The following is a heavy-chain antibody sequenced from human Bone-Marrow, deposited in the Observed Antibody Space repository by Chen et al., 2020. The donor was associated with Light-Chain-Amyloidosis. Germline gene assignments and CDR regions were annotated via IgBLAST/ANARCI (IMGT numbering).Heavy chain of an antibody. D-gene: IGHD3-10*01. CDR2: ISWNSGVK. V-gene: IGHV3-9*01. CDR3: AKDKGGSMGFGMDV. CDR1: GFTFDDYV. Sequence: VQLVESGGGVVQPGESLRLSCEASGFTFDDYVMHWVRQAPGKGLEWVSGISWNSGVKGYVDSVRGRFTISRDGVKNSLYLQMNSLRPEDTALYYCAKDKGGSMGFGMDVWGQGTTVIVSS. J-gene: IGHJ6*02.